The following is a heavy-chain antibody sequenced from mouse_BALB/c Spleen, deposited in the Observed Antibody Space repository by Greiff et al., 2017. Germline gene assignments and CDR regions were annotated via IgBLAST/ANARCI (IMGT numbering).Heavy chain of an antibody. D-gene: IGHD1-1*01. J-gene: IGHJ2*01. V-gene: IGHV5-12-1*01. Sequence: EVKVVESGGGLVKPGGSLKLSCAASGFSFISYDMSWVRQTPEKRLEWVAYISSGGGSTYYPDTVKGRFTISRDNAKNTLYLQMSSLKSEDTAMYYCARQDYYGDFDYWGQGTTLTVSS. CDR2: ISSGGGST. CDR1: GFSFISYD. CDR3: ARQDYYGDFDY.